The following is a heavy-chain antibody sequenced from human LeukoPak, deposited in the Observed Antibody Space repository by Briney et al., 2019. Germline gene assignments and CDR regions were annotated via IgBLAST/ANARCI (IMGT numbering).Heavy chain of an antibody. V-gene: IGHV4-61*02. CDR1: GGSISSGRYY. Sequence: KPSQTLSLTCTVSGGSISSGRYYWSWIRQPAGKGLEWIGRIYTSGSTNYNPSLKSRVTISVDTSKNQFSLKLSSVTAADTAVYYCARLLRVVIAIGGLRDYWGQGTLVTVSS. J-gene: IGHJ4*02. CDR3: ARLLRVVIAIGGLRDY. CDR2: IYTSGST. D-gene: IGHD2-21*01.